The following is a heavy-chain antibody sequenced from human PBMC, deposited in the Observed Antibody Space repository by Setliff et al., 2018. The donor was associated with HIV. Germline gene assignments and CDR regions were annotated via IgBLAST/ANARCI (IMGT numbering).Heavy chain of an antibody. CDR2: INPKSGVA. CDR3: ARAHFLVAMTRNWFDP. CDR1: GYTFISYA. Sequence: ASVKVSCKASGYTFISYAVYWVRQAPGQGLEWVGWINPKSGVADYLKKFQGRVTMTTDTSTNTAHMELIRPRFDDTAVYYCARAHFLVAMTRNWFDPWGQGTLVTVSS. J-gene: IGHJ5*02. D-gene: IGHD5-12*01. V-gene: IGHV1-2*02.